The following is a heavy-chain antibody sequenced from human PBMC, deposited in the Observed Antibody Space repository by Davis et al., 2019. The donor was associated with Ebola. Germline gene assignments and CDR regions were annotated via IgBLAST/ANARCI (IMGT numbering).Heavy chain of an antibody. CDR2: IYYSGTT. CDR3: ARHGVTTVTETDFKY. D-gene: IGHD4-17*01. Sequence: SETLSLTCTVSGASISTYYLSWIRHSPGQGLEWIGYIYYSGTTNYNPSLKSRVTISVDKSKNQPSLKLSSVTATDTAVYYCARHGVTTVTETDFKYWGQGTLVTVSS. J-gene: IGHJ4*02. V-gene: IGHV4-59*08. CDR1: GASISTYY.